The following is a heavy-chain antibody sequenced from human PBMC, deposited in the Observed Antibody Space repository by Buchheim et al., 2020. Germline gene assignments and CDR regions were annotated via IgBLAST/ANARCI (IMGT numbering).Heavy chain of an antibody. D-gene: IGHD3-22*01. V-gene: IGHV3-7*01. CDR1: GFTFSTYA. J-gene: IGHJ6*02. CDR2: IKQDGSEK. Sequence: VMLVESGGGVVQSGRSLRLSCVGSGFTFSTYAMNWVRQAPGKGLEWVANIKQDGSEKYYVDSVKGRFTISRDDAKNSLYLQMNSLRAEDTAVYYCARHYYFYYYYGMDVWGQGTT. CDR3: ARHYYFYYYYGMDV.